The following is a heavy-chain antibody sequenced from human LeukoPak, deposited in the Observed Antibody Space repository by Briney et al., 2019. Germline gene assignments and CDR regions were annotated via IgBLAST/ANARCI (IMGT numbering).Heavy chain of an antibody. Sequence: QTLSLTCAISGDSVSSNSVTWNWIRQSPSRGLEWLGRTYYRSKWYKYYAVSVKSRITINPDTSKNQFSLQLNSVTPEDTAVYYCARGPSYFQHWGQGTLVTVSS. CDR2: TYYRSKWYK. J-gene: IGHJ1*01. V-gene: IGHV6-1*01. CDR1: GDSVSSNSVT. CDR3: ARGPSYFQH.